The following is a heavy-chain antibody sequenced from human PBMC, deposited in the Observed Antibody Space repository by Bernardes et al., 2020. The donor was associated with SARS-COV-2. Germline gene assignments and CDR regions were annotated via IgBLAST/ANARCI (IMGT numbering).Heavy chain of an antibody. J-gene: IGHJ4*02. CDR1: GFSLSPTGVG. CDR3: AHRYTGSHFDY. CDR2: IFWDDDK. Sequence: SGTTPLKPTQTLTLTCTFSGFSLSPTGVGVGWIRQPPGEALEWLALIFWDDDKFYSPSLKSRLSVTKDTAKNQVVLSMTDMDPVDTGTYYCAHRYTGSHFDYWGQGTLVTVSS. D-gene: IGHD1-26*01. V-gene: IGHV2-5*02.